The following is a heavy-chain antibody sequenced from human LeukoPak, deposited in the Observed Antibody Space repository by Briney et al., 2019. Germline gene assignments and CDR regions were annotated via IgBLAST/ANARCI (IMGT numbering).Heavy chain of an antibody. CDR2: ISYSGST. CDR3: ARCASSTIFGVVVGGWFDP. CDR1: GGSISRYY. Sequence: SETLTLTCTVSGGSISRYYWTWIRQPPGKGLEWIGYISYSGSTNYNPSLKSPVTISLDTSNNHFSLNLSSVSAADTAVYYCARCASSTIFGVVVGGWFDPCGEGTLVTVSS. D-gene: IGHD3-3*01. V-gene: IGHV4-59*01. J-gene: IGHJ5*02.